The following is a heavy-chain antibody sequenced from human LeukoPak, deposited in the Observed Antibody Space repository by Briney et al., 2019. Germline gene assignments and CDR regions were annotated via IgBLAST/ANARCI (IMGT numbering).Heavy chain of an antibody. CDR1: GFTFSNYE. J-gene: IGHJ3*02. CDR2: ISSSGNTL. D-gene: IGHD3-10*01. Sequence: PGGSLRLSCAASGFTFSNYEMNWVRQAPGKGLEWVSYISSSGNTLYYADPVKGRFTISRDNAKNSMYLQMNSLRAEDTAVYYCARETGDVLLGAFDIWGQGTMVTVSS. V-gene: IGHV3-48*03. CDR3: ARETGDVLLGAFDI.